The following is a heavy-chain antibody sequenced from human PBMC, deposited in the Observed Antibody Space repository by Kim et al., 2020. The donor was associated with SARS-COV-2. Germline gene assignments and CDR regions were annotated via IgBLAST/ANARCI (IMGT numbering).Heavy chain of an antibody. CDR1: GFTFGDYA. V-gene: IGHV3-49*03. D-gene: IGHD3-10*01. CDR3: TRGMRNYYGSGSYFPYYYYGMDV. J-gene: IGHJ6*02. Sequence: GGSLRLSCTASGFTFGDYAMSWFRQAPGKGLEWVGFIRSKAYGGTTEYAASVKGRFTISRDDSKSIAYLQMNSLKTEDTAVYYCTRGMRNYYGSGSYFPYYYYGMDVWGQGTTVTVSS. CDR2: IRSKAYGGTT.